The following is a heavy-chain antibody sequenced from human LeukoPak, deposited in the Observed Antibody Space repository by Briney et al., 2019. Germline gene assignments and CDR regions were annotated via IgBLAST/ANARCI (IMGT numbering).Heavy chain of an antibody. CDR3: ARPNYYDSSGYDFDY. CDR2: IIPIFGTX. J-gene: IGHJ4*02. CDR1: GGTFSXYA. Sequence: SVKVSCKASGGTFSXYAISWVRQAPGQXXXXXXXIIPIFGTXXXXXXXXXXXTITAXESTSTAYMELSSLRSEDTAVYYCARPNYYDSSGYDFDYWGQGTLVTVSS. V-gene: IGHV1-69*01. D-gene: IGHD3-22*01.